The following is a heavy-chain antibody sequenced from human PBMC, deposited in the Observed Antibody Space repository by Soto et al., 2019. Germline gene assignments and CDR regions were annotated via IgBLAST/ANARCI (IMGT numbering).Heavy chain of an antibody. D-gene: IGHD3-3*01. V-gene: IGHV3-33*01. CDR1: GFTFSSYG. Sequence: VQVLESGGGLVQPGGSLRLSCAASGFTFSSYGMHWVRQAPGKGLEWVAVIWYDGSNKYYADSVKGRFTISRDNSKNTLYLQMNSLRAEDTAVYYCARVFDFWSGYYPAGYWGQGTLVTVSS. CDR2: IWYDGSNK. CDR3: ARVFDFWSGYYPAGY. J-gene: IGHJ4*02.